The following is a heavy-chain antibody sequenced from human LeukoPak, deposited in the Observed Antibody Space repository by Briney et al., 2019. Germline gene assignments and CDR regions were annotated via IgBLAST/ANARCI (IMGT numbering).Heavy chain of an antibody. J-gene: IGHJ4*02. Sequence: SETLSLTCTVSGGSISSNSYYWDWIRQPPGKGLEWIGTIYYSGSTSYNPSLKSRVTISVDTSKNQFSLKLSSVTAADTAVHYCARGSSGWYSHLGYWGQGTLVTVSS. CDR3: ARGSSGWYSHLGY. V-gene: IGHV4-39*07. CDR2: IYYSGST. D-gene: IGHD6-19*01. CDR1: GGSISSNSYY.